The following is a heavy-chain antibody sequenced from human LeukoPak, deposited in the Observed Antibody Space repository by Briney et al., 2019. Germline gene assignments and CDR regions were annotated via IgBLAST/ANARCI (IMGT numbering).Heavy chain of an antibody. V-gene: IGHV3-11*04. D-gene: IGHD6-13*01. CDR2: ISSSGSAI. Sequence: GGSLRLSCAASGFTFSDYYMSWIRQAPGKGLEWVSNISSSGSAIYYADSINGRFTISRDNAKNSLYLQMNSLRAEDTAVYYCARGWGSSWNRHFDYWGQGTLVTVSS. CDR3: ARGWGSSWNRHFDY. J-gene: IGHJ4*02. CDR1: GFTFSDYY.